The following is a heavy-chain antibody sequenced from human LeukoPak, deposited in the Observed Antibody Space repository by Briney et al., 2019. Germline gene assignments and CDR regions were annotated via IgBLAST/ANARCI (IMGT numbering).Heavy chain of an antibody. CDR3: ASNYRGEAYFDY. CDR2: IIPIFGTA. V-gene: IGHV1-69*05. Sequence: SVKVYCKASGGTFSRYAISWVRQAPGQGLEWMGGIIPIFGTANYAQKFQGRVTITTDESTSTAYMELSSLRSEDTAVYYCASNYRGEAYFDYWGQGTLVTVSS. J-gene: IGHJ4*02. CDR1: GGTFSRYA. D-gene: IGHD4-11*01.